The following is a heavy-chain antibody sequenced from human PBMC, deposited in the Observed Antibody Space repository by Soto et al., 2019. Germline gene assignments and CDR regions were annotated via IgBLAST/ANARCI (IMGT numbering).Heavy chain of an antibody. D-gene: IGHD6-19*01. CDR3: ATGSSGWSVGAFDI. J-gene: IGHJ3*02. V-gene: IGHV1-24*01. CDR1: GYTLTQLS. CDR2: FDPEDGET. Sequence: ASVKVSCKVSGYTLTQLSMDWVRQAPGKGLEWMGGFDPEDGETIYAQKFQGRVTMTEDTSTDTAYMELSSLRSEDTAVYYCATGSSGWSVGAFDIWGQGTMVTVSS.